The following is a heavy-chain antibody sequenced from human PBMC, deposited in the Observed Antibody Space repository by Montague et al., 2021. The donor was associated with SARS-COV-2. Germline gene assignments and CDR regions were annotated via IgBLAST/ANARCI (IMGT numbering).Heavy chain of an antibody. CDR3: ARGILYGSGSYEWFDP. D-gene: IGHD3-10*01. CDR2: FNWNGDSP. V-gene: IGHV3-20*01. Sequence: SLRLSCAASGFTFGDYGMSWVRQAPGKGLQWVSGFNWNGDSPTYSDSVXGRFTISRDNAKNSVYLQMNSLRAEDTALYHCARGILYGSGSYEWFDPWGQGTLVNVS. CDR1: GFTFGDYG. J-gene: IGHJ5*02.